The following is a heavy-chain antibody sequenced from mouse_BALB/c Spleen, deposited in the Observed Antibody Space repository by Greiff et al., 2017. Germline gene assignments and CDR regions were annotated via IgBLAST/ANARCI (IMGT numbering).Heavy chain of an antibody. CDR1: GYSITSGYY. CDR2: ISYDGSN. D-gene: IGHD2-1*01. CDR3: ARGGNLRFYAMDY. V-gene: IGHV3-6*02. Sequence: EVKLMESGPGLVKPSQSLSLTCSVTGYSITSGYYWNWIRQFPGNKLEWMGYISYDGSNNYNPSLKNRISITRDTSKNQFFLKLNSVTTEDTATYYCARGGNLRFYAMDYWGQGTSVTVSS. J-gene: IGHJ4*01.